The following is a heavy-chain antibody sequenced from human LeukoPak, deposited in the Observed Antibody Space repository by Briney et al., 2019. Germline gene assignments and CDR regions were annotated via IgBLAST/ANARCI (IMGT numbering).Heavy chain of an antibody. CDR1: GGSISSYY. D-gene: IGHD3-3*01. J-gene: IGHJ4*02. Sequence: PSETRSLTCTVSGGSISSYYWSWIRQPPGKGLEWIGFIYYSGGANYNPSLKSRVAISVDTSKNQFSLKLSSVTAADTAVYYCARHRTAPRGFGNFDCWGQGTLVTVSS. CDR2: IYYSGGA. V-gene: IGHV4-59*08. CDR3: ARHRTAPRGFGNFDC.